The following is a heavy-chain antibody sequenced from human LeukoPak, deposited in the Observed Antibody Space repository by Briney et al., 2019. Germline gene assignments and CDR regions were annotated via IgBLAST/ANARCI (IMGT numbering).Heavy chain of an antibody. V-gene: IGHV4-39*07. CDR2: IYYSGST. Sequence: SETLSLTCTVSGGSISSSSYYWGWIRQPPGKGLEWIGSIYYSGSTYYNPSLKSRVTISVDTSKNQFSLKLSSVTAADTAVYYCARLGELRELDYWGQGTLVTVSS. CDR3: ARLGELRELDY. J-gene: IGHJ4*02. D-gene: IGHD3-16*01. CDR1: GGSISSSSYY.